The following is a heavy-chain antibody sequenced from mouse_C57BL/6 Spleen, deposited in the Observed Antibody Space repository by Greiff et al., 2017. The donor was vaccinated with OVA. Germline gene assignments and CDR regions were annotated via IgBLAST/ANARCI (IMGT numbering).Heavy chain of an antibody. V-gene: IGHV1-69*01. CDR3: ARGNYYGSSHYFDY. Sequence: QVQLQQPGAELVMPGASVKLSCKASGYTFTSYWMHWVKQRPGQGLEWIGEIDPSDSYTNYNQKFKGKSTLTVDKSSSTAYMQLSSLTSEDSAVYYCARGNYYGSSHYFDYWGQGTTLTVSS. CDR1: GYTFTSYW. CDR2: IDPSDSYT. D-gene: IGHD1-1*01. J-gene: IGHJ2*01.